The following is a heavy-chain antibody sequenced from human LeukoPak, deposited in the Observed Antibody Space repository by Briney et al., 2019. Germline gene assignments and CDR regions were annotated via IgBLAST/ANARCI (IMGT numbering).Heavy chain of an antibody. CDR1: GFTFSDYY. Sequence: GGSLRLSCAASGFTFSDYYMSWIRQAPGKGLEWVSYISSSSSYTNYADSVKGRFTISRDNAKNSLYLQMNSLRAEDTAVCYCARDPRYGSGANDYWGQGTLVTVSS. V-gene: IGHV3-11*06. CDR2: ISSSSSYT. CDR3: ARDPRYGSGANDY. J-gene: IGHJ4*02. D-gene: IGHD3-10*01.